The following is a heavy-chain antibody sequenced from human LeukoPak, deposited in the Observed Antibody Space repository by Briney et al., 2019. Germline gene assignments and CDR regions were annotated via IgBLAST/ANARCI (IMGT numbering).Heavy chain of an antibody. Sequence: SVKVSCKASGGTFSSYAISWVRQAPGQGLEWMGGIIPIFGTANYAQKFQGRVTITADKSTSTAYMELSSLRSEDTAVYYCARVGSGSYGFDPWGQGTLVTVSS. V-gene: IGHV1-69*06. D-gene: IGHD1-26*01. CDR1: GGTFSSYA. CDR3: ARVGSGSYGFDP. J-gene: IGHJ5*02. CDR2: IIPIFGTA.